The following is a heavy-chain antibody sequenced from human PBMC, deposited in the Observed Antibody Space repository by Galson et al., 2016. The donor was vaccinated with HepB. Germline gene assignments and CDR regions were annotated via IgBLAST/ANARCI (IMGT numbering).Heavy chain of an antibody. CDR1: GFSLTSNGVG. CDR3: AHRRLTVPCYVPAFDP. Sequence: PALVKPTQTLTLTCTFSGFSLTSNGVGVGWIRQPPGKALEWLALIFWDDDKRYTPSLETRLTITKDTSKNQVVLTIINMDPEDTATYYCAHRRLTVPCYVPAFDPWGQGILVTVSS. CDR2: IFWDDDK. J-gene: IGHJ5*02. D-gene: IGHD2-21*02. V-gene: IGHV2-5*02.